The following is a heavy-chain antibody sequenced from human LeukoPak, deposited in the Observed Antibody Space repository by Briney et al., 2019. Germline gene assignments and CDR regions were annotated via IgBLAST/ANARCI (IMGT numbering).Heavy chain of an antibody. CDR1: GFTFSTYS. CDR3: AREGTITITTF. D-gene: IGHD3-10*01. Sequence: GGSLRLSCAASGFTFSTYSMNWVRQAPGKGLEWVSSISSSSTYIYYADSVKGRFTISRDNAKNSLYLQMNSLRAEDTAVYYCAREGTITITTFRGQGTLVTVSS. CDR2: ISSSSTYI. V-gene: IGHV3-21*01. J-gene: IGHJ4*02.